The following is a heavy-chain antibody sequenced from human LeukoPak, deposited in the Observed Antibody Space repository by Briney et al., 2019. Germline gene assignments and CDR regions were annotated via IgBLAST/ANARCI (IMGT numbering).Heavy chain of an antibody. V-gene: IGHV4-59*01. J-gene: IGHJ4*02. D-gene: IGHD4-23*01. CDR3: ARGGDYGGNFDY. CDR2: IYCSGST. CDR1: GGSISSYY. Sequence: PSETLSLTCTVSGGSISSYYWSWIRQPPGKGLEWIGYIYCSGSTNYNPSLKSRVTISVDTSKNQFSLKLSSVTAADTAVYYCARGGDYGGNFDYWGQGTLVTVSS.